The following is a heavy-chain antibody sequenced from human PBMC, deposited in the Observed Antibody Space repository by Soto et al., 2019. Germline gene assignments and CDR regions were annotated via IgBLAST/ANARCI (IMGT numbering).Heavy chain of an antibody. V-gene: IGHV4-59*01. CDR3: ARDSRCCGMDV. CDR2: VFYTGNT. CDR1: GASMRSYY. J-gene: IGHJ6*02. Sequence: SETLSLTCNVSGASMRSYYWTWMRQSPGKGLEWLGNVFYTGNTNLNPSLRSRLSISVDTSKNTFSLMLNSVPAADTAVYYCARDSRCCGMDVWGQGTTVTVSS.